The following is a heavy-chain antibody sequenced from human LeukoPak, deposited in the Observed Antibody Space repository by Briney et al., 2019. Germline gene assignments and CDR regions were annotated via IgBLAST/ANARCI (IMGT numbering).Heavy chain of an antibody. CDR2: ISPSGDIT. CDR1: GFTFSNHG. CDR3: AKDDAWIRFGE. Sequence: LRLSCXASGFTFSNHGMNWVRQAPGKGLEWVSGISPSGDITYYADSVKGRFTISRDNSKNTLHLEVISLTAEDTAVYYCAKDDAWIRFGEWSQGTLVTVSS. D-gene: IGHD3-10*01. V-gene: IGHV3-23*01. J-gene: IGHJ4*02.